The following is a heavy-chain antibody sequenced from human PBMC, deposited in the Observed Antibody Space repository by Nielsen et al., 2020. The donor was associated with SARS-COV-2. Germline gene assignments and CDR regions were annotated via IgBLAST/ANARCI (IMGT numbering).Heavy chain of an antibody. D-gene: IGHD6-13*01. CDR1: GFTFGDYA. V-gene: IGHV3-49*03. J-gene: IGHJ6*02. CDR2: IRSKAYGGTT. Sequence: GGSLRLSCTASGFTFGDYAMSWFRQAPGKGLEWVGFIRSKAYGGTTEYAASVKGRFTISRDDSKSIAYLQMNSLKTEDTAVYYCTRDDPYSSSWSNFYYYYYGMDVWGQGPTVSVSS. CDR3: TRDDPYSSSWSNFYYYYYGMDV.